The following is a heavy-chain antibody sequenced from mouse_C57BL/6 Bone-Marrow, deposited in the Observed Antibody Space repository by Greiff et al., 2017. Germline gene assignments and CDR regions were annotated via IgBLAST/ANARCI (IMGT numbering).Heavy chain of an antibody. Sequence: QVQLQQSGAELVRPGASVTLSCKASGYTFTDYEMHWVKQTPVHGLEWIGAIDPETGGTAYNQKFKAKAILTADKSSSTAYMELRSLTSEDSAVYYCTPSYYSNYEGFAYWGQGTLVTVSA. D-gene: IGHD2-5*01. CDR2: IDPETGGT. J-gene: IGHJ3*01. V-gene: IGHV1-15*01. CDR1: GYTFTDYE. CDR3: TPSYYSNYEGFAY.